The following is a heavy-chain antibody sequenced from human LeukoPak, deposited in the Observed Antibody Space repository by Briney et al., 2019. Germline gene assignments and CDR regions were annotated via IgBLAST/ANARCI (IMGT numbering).Heavy chain of an antibody. J-gene: IGHJ3*02. D-gene: IGHD3-22*01. Sequence: GGSLRLSCAASGFTVSSNYMSWVRQAPGKGLEWVSAIYSGGATYYTDSVKGRSTMSRHTSKNTLDLQMNSLRVEDTAVYYCARWKMEGIVVDVFDIWGQGTRVTVSS. V-gene: IGHV3-53*04. CDR3: ARWKMEGIVVDVFDI. CDR1: GFTVSSNY. CDR2: IYSGGAT.